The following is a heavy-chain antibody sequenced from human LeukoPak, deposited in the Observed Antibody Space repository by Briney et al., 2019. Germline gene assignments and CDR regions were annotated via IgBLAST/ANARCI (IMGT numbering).Heavy chain of an antibody. J-gene: IGHJ3*02. D-gene: IGHD1/OR15-1a*01. CDR1: GGSISSYY. V-gene: IGHV4-59*12. CDR3: ARVSNSLSGFDI. Sequence: SETLSLTCTVSGGSISSYYWSWIRQPPGKGLEWIGYIYYSGSTNYNPSLKSRVTISVDTSKNQFSLKLSSVTAADTAVYYCARVSNSLSGFDIWGQGTMVSVSS. CDR2: IYYSGST.